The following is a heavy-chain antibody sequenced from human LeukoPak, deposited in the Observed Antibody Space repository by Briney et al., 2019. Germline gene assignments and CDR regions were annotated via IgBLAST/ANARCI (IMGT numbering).Heavy chain of an antibody. D-gene: IGHD5-24*01. CDR2: IYTSGCT. Sequence: PSETLSLTCTVSGGSISSSSYYRGWIRQPAGKGLEWIGRIYTSGCTNYNPSLKSRVTISVDTSKNQFSLKLSSVTAADTAVYYCARDRRDGYNLYYFDLWGQGTLVTVSS. V-gene: IGHV4-61*02. J-gene: IGHJ4*02. CDR3: ARDRRDGYNLYYFDL. CDR1: GGSISSSSYY.